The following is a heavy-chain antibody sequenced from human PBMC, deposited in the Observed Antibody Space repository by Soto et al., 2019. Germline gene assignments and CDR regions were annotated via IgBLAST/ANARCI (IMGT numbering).Heavy chain of an antibody. D-gene: IGHD3-22*01. Sequence: PGGSLSLSCSASGFTFSSYDMHWVRQGAGKGLEWVSAIGTAGDTNYAGSVKGRFTISRENAKNSLYLQMNSLRAGDTAIYFCARAIGPTLFDYWGQGTLVTVSS. V-gene: IGHV3-13*04. CDR2: IGTAGDT. J-gene: IGHJ4*02. CDR1: GFTFSSYD. CDR3: ARAIGPTLFDY.